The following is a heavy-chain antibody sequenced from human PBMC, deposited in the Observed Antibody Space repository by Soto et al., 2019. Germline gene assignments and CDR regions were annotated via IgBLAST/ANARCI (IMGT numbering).Heavy chain of an antibody. J-gene: IGHJ4*02. CDR2: ISAYNGNT. D-gene: IGHD4-17*01. CDR1: GYTFASYG. V-gene: IGHV1-18*01. Sequence: HVQLVQSVAEVKKPGASVKVSCKASGYTFASYGITWVRQAPGQGLEWMGWISAYNGNTNYAQKLQGRVTMTTDTSTSTAYMELRSLRSDDTALYYCSRRDYPLDYWGQGTLGSVSS. CDR3: SRRDYPLDY.